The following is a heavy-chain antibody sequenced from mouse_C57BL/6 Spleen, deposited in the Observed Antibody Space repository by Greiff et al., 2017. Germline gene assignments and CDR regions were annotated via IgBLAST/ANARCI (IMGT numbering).Heavy chain of an antibody. Sequence: VQLKESGPELVKPGASVKISCKASGYSFTGYYMNWVKQSPEKSLEWIGEINPSTGGTTYNQKFKAKATLTVDKSSSTAYMQLKSLTSEDSAVYYCARGGRGPTYYVDYWGQGTTRTVSS. CDR3: ARGGRGPTYYVDY. J-gene: IGHJ2*01. V-gene: IGHV1-42*01. CDR2: INPSTGGT. D-gene: IGHD5-5*01. CDR1: GYSFTGYY.